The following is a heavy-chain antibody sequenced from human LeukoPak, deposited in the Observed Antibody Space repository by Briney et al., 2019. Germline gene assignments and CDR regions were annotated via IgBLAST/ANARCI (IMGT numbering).Heavy chain of an antibody. CDR3: ASIMVYSGNPYGPFDN. J-gene: IGHJ4*02. Sequence: SETLSLTCTVSGGSISSSSYYWGWIRQAPGKGLEWIGSIYYSRSTYYNPSLKSRVTISVDTSKTQFSLKLSSVTAADTAVSYCASIMVYSGNPYGPFDNWGQETPVTVSS. V-gene: IGHV4-39*01. D-gene: IGHD1-26*01. CDR1: GGSISSSSYY. CDR2: IYYSRST.